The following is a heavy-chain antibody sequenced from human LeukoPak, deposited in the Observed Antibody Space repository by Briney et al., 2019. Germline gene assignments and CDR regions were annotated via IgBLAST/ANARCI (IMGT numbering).Heavy chain of an antibody. CDR1: GFTFSSYG. CDR3: AKGHRFGELLAY. CDR2: ISYDGSNK. V-gene: IGHV3-30*18. J-gene: IGHJ4*02. Sequence: GGSLRLSCAASGFTFSSYGMHWVRQAPGKGLEWVAVISYDGSNKYYADSVKVRFTISSYNSKNTRYLQMNSLRAEDTAVYYCAKGHRFGELLAYWGQGTLVTVSS. D-gene: IGHD3-10*01.